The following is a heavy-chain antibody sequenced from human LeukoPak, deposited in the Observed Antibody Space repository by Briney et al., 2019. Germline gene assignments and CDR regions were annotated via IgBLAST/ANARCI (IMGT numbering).Heavy chain of an antibody. D-gene: IGHD4-23*01. CDR3: AKDIHPTKVVSYYYYYYGMDV. Sequence: GGSLRLSCAASGFTFDDYAMHWVRQAPGKGLEWVSLISGDGGSTYYADSVKGRFTISRDNSKNSLYLQMNSLRTEDTALYYCAKDIHPTKVVSYYYYYYGMDVWGQGTTVTVSS. CDR1: GFTFDDYA. CDR2: ISGDGGST. V-gene: IGHV3-43*02. J-gene: IGHJ6*02.